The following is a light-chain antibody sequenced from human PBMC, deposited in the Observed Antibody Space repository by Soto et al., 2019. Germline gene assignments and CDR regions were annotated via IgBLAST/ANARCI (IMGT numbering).Light chain of an antibody. CDR1: QSVASN. V-gene: IGKV3-15*01. CDR2: GAS. CDR3: QHYHNWPPQYT. J-gene: IGKJ2*01. Sequence: EIVMTQSPDSMSVSPGDGATLSCRASQSVASNVAWYQQKPGHGPRLLIHGASTRAVGVPARFSGSGSRTDFTVTISSLQSENFAVYYCQHYHNWPPQYTFGQGTKVQIK.